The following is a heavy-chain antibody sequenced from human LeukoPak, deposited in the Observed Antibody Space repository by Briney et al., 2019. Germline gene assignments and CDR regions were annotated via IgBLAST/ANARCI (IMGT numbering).Heavy chain of an antibody. V-gene: IGHV3-30*18. CDR1: GFTFSSYG. CDR3: AKTPNYDILTGYLYYFDY. CDR2: TSYDGSNK. Sequence: PGGSLRLSCAASGFTFSSYGMHWVRQAPGKGLEWVAVTSYDGSNKYYADSVKGRFTISRDNSKNTLYLQMNSLRAEDTAVYYCAKTPNYDILTGYLYYFDYWGQGTLVTVSS. D-gene: IGHD3-9*01. J-gene: IGHJ4*02.